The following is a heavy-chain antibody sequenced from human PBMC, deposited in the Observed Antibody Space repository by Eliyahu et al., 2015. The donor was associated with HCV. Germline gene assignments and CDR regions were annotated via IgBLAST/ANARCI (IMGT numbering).Heavy chain of an antibody. CDR1: GFTFSNXW. CDR2: IKSKTDGGTT. CDR3: TTDWAGWFDP. V-gene: IGHV3-15*01. D-gene: IGHD6-19*01. J-gene: IGHJ5*02. Sequence: EVQLVEPGGGLVKPGGSLRLSCXASGFTFSNXWMSWGRQAPGKGLEWVGRIKSKTDGGTTDXAAPVKGRFTISRDDSKNTLYLQMNSLKTEDTAVYYCTTDWAGWFDPWGQGTLVTVSS.